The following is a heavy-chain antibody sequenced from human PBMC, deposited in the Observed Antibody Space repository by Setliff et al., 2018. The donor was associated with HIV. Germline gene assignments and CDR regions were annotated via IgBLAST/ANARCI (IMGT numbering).Heavy chain of an antibody. Sequence: SLTCGFPGVSAHFWNWIRQPPGEGLEWIGEINRAGKSDYNPSLRGRVTISMDTSKDEISLRLTSVTAADTAVYYCVRVQNSGCGDLWGQGTLVTVSS. V-gene: IGHV4-34*01. D-gene: IGHD6-25*01. CDR1: GVSAHF. CDR3: VRVQNSGCGDL. CDR2: INRAGKS. J-gene: IGHJ5*02.